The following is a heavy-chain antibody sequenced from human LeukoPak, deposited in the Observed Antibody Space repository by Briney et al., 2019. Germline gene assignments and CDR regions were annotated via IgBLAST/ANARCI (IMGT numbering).Heavy chain of an antibody. V-gene: IGHV1-2*02. D-gene: IGHD2-2*03. J-gene: IGHJ5*01. CDR3: ARDGVAVDIVVAPAAPNWFDS. CDR2: VNPNSGGT. Sequence: ASVKVSCKASGYTFTGYYMYWVRQAPGQGLEWMGWVNPNSGGTNYAQKFQGRVTMTRDTSISAAYMELSRLRSDDTAVYYCARDGVAVDIVVAPAAPNWFDSWSQGTLVTVSS. CDR1: GYTFTGYY.